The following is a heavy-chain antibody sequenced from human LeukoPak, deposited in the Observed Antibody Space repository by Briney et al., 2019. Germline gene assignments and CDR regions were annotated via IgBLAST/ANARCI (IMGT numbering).Heavy chain of an antibody. D-gene: IGHD6-19*01. CDR3: ARDGGQSVAGYEL. J-gene: IGHJ4*02. CDR2: IYYSGST. CDR1: GGSISSYY. Sequence: SETLSLTCTVSGGSISSYYWSWIRQPPGKGLEWIGYIYYSGSTNYNPSLKSRVTISVDTSKNQFSLKLSSVTAEDTAVYYCARDGGQSVAGYELWGQGTLVTVSS. V-gene: IGHV4-59*01.